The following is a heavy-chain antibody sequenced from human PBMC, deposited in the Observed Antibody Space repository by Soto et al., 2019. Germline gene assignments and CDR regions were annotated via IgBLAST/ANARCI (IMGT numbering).Heavy chain of an antibody. V-gene: IGHV1-24*01. D-gene: IGHD1-20*01. CDR2: FDPEDGET. CDR3: ATVAVSMTDGGNWFDP. CDR1: GYTPTELS. J-gene: IGHJ5*02. Sequence: GASVKVSCKVSGYTPTELSMHWVRQAPGKGLEWMGGFDPEDGETIYAQKFQGRVTMTEDTSTDTAYMELSSLRSEDTAVYYCATVAVSMTDGGNWFDPWGHGTLLTVSS.